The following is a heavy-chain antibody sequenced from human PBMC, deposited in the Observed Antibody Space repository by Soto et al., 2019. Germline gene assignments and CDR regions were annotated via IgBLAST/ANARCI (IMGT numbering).Heavy chain of an antibody. CDR2: IWYDGSNK. CDR1: GFTFSRYG. J-gene: IGHJ5*02. Sequence: SLKLSCAASGFTFSRYGMHWVRQAPGKGLEWVAVIWYDGSNKYYADSVKGRFTISSDNSKNTLYLQMNSLRAEDTAVYYCARSLYDHWGQGTLVTVSA. V-gene: IGHV3-33*01. CDR3: ARSLYDH.